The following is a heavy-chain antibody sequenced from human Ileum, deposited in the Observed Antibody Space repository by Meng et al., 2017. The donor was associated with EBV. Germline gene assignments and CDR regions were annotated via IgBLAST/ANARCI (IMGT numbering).Heavy chain of an antibody. CDR1: GGSVSRAHSF. J-gene: IGHJ4*02. D-gene: IGHD1-26*01. CDR3: AGDPHSGSPH. CDR2: MSYSGST. Sequence: GQLQESGPGLVKTSETLSLTCPVSGGSVSRAHSFWTWIRQPPGKGLEWIGYMSYSGSTNYSPPLESRVTISVDTSKNQFSLKLSSVTAADTAVYYCAGDPHSGSPHWGQGTLVTVSS. V-gene: IGHV4-61*01.